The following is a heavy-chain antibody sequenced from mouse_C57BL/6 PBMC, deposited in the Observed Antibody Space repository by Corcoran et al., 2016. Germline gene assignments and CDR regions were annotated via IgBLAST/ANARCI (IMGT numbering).Heavy chain of an antibody. J-gene: IGHJ4*01. CDR2: INTYSGVP. V-gene: IGHV9-3*01. D-gene: IGHD3-1*01. Sequence: QIQLVQSGPELEKPGETVKISCKASGYTFTTYGMSWVKQAPGKGLKWMGWINTYSGVPTYADDFKGRFAFSLETSASTAYLQINNLKNEDTATYFCARLGATLYYYAMDYWGQGTSVTVSS. CDR3: ARLGATLYYYAMDY. CDR1: GYTFTTYG.